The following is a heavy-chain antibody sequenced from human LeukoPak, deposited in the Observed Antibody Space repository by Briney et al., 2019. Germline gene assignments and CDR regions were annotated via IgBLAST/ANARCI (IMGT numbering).Heavy chain of an antibody. D-gene: IGHD3-22*01. Sequence: GASVKVSCKASGGTFSSYAISWVRQAPGQGLEWMGRIIPILGIANYAQKFQGRVTITADKSTSTAYMELSSLRSEDTAVYYCAYYYDSSGYFDYWGQGTLVTVSS. V-gene: IGHV1-69*04. J-gene: IGHJ4*02. CDR1: GGTFSSYA. CDR2: IIPILGIA. CDR3: AYYYDSSGYFDY.